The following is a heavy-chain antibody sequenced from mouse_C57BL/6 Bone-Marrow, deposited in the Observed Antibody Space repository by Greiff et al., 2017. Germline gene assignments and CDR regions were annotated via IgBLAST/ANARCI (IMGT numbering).Heavy chain of an antibody. D-gene: IGHD4-1*01. CDR1: GYAFTNYL. Sequence: QVQLQQPGAELVRPGTSVKVSCKASGYAFTNYLIEWVKQRPGQGLEWIGVINPGSGGTNYNEKFKGKATLTADKSSSTAYMQLSSLTSEDSAVYFCAKAALTVWDYWGQGTTLTVSS. CDR2: INPGSGGT. J-gene: IGHJ2*01. V-gene: IGHV1-54*01. CDR3: AKAALTVWDY.